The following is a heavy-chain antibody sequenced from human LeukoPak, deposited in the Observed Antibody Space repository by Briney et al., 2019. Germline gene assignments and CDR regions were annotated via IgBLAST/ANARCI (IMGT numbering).Heavy chain of an antibody. J-gene: IGHJ4*02. CDR2: IYPGDSNI. D-gene: IGHD2-8*01. CDR1: GYSFTNYW. V-gene: IGHV5-51*01. Sequence: GESLKISCWVSGYSFTNYWVAWVRQMPGKSLEWMGIIYPGDSNIRYSPSFQGQVTISADKSISTAYLQWSSLKASDTAMYYCARRICSNGVCYDDYWGQGTLVAVSS. CDR3: ARRICSNGVCYDDY.